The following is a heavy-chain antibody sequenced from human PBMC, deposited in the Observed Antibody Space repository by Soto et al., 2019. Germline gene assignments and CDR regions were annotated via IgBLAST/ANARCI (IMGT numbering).Heavy chain of an antibody. J-gene: IGHJ4*01. CDR2: INAGNGNT. D-gene: IGHD3-10*01. CDR1: GYTFTSYA. V-gene: IGHV1-3*01. Sequence: ASVKVSCKASGYTFTSYAMHWVRQAPGQRLEWMGWINAGNGNTKYSQKFQGRVTMTTDTSTSTAYMELRSLRSDDTAVYYCASWYYGSGSYYDSDYWGHGTLVTVSS. CDR3: ASWYYGSGSYYDSDY.